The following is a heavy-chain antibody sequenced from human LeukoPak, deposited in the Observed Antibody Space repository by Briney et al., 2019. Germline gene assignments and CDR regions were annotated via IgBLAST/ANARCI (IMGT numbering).Heavy chain of an antibody. CDR3: ARTRAAAGYSSFWFDP. CDR2: ISYDGSNK. CDR1: GFTFSSYG. J-gene: IGHJ5*02. Sequence: GRSPRLSCEASGFTFSSYGMHWVRQAPGKGLEWVAVISYDGSNKYYADSVKGRFTISRDNSKNTLYLQMNSLRTEDTAVYYCARTRAAAGYSSFWFDPWGQGTLVTVSS. V-gene: IGHV3-30*03. D-gene: IGHD6-13*01.